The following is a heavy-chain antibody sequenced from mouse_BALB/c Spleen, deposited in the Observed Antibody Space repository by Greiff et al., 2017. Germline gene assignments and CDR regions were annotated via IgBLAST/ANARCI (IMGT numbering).Heavy chain of an antibody. J-gene: IGHJ3*01. CDR3: ARLGLRWFAY. D-gene: IGHD3-1*01. CDR2: IDPYDSET. CDR1: GYTFTSSW. V-gene: IGHV1-52*01. Sequence: VKLQQPGSVLVRPGASVKLSCKASGYTFTSSWMHWAKQRPEQGLEWIGRIDPYDSETHYNQKFKDKAILTVDKSSSTAYMQLSSLTSEDSAVYYCARLGLRWFAYWGQGTLVTVSA.